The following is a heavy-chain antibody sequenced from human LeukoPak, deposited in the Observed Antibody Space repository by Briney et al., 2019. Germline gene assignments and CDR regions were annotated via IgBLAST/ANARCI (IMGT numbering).Heavy chain of an antibody. CDR2: IKQDGSEK. V-gene: IGHV3-7*01. D-gene: IGHD1-14*01. CDR1: GFTFSSYW. CDR3: ARVDWHHESSTYYFDY. J-gene: IGHJ4*02. Sequence: PGGSLRLSCAASGFTFSSYWMSWDRQAPGKGLEWVANIKQDGSEKYYVDSVKGRFTISRDNAKNSLYLQMNSLRAEDTAVYYCARVDWHHESSTYYFDYWGQGTLVTVSS.